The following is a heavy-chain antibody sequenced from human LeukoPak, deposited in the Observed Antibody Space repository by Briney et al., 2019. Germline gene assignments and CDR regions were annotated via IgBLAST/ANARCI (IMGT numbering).Heavy chain of an antibody. Sequence: GRSLRLSCAASGFTFSSYAMHWVRQAPGKGLEWVAVISYDGSNKYYADSVKGRFTISRDNSKNTLYLQMNSLRAEDTAVYYCARGLLRYFDWLDHWGQGTLVTVSS. CDR1: GFTFSSYA. V-gene: IGHV3-30*04. CDR2: ISYDGSNK. D-gene: IGHD3-9*01. CDR3: ARGLLRYFDWLDH. J-gene: IGHJ5*02.